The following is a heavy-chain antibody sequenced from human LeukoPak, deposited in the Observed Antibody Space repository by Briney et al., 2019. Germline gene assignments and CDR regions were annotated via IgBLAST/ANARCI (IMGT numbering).Heavy chain of an antibody. CDR2: IYYSGST. D-gene: IGHD3-10*01. CDR1: GGSISSSSYY. V-gene: IGHV4-39*07. CDR3: ARRVGVRYYYGSGSSRHFDY. Sequence: PSETLSLTCTVSGGSISSSSYYWGWIRQPPGKGLEWIGSIYYSGSTYYNPSLKSRVTITVDTSKNQFSLKLSSVTAADTAVYYCARRVGVRYYYGSGSSRHFDYWGQGTLVTVSS. J-gene: IGHJ4*02.